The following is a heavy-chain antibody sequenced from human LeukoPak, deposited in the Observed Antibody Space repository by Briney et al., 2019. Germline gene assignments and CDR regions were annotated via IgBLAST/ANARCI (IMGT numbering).Heavy chain of an antibody. CDR2: ISGSGGST. D-gene: IGHD6-6*01. CDR3: AEAVWSRSSSGGDWFDP. J-gene: IGHJ5*02. Sequence: PGGSLSLSCAASGFTFSSCAMSWVRQAPGKGLEWVSAISGSGGSTYYADSVKGRFTISRDNSKNTLYLQMNSLRAEDTAVYYCAEAVWSRSSSGGDWFDPWGQGTLVTVSS. V-gene: IGHV3-23*01. CDR1: GFTFSSCA.